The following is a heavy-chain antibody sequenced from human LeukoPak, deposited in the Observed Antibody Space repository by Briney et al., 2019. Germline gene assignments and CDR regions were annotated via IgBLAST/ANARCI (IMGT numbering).Heavy chain of an antibody. Sequence: SETLSLTCAVSGGPISSSNWWSWVRQPPGKGLEWIGEIYHSGSTNYNPSLKSRVTISVDKSKNQSSLKLSSVTAADTAVYYCARHKKSWTYYYDSSGYYCDYWGQGTLVTVSS. J-gene: IGHJ4*02. CDR1: GGPISSSNW. CDR2: IYHSGST. V-gene: IGHV4-4*02. CDR3: ARHKKSWTYYYDSSGYYCDY. D-gene: IGHD3-22*01.